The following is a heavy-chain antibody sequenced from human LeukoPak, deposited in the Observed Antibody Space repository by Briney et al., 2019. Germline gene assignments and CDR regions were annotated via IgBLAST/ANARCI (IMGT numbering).Heavy chain of an antibody. CDR1: GFTFSSYA. J-gene: IGHJ4*02. Sequence: GSLRLSCAASGFTFSSYAMHWVRQAPGKGLEWIGSIYYSGSTYYNPSLKSRVTISVDTSKNQFSLKLSSVTAADTAVYYCARESYCSGGSCYLFYFDYWGQGTLVTVSS. CDR3: ARESYCSGGSCYLFYFDY. D-gene: IGHD2-15*01. CDR2: IYYSGST. V-gene: IGHV4-39*07.